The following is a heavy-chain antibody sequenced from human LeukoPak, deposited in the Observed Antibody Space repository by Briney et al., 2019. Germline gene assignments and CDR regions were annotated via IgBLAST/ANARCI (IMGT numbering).Heavy chain of an antibody. CDR2: ISSSSSYI. CDR3: ARAAGYYDSSGLL. Sequence: GGSLRLSCAASGFTFSSYSMNWVRQAPGKGLEWVSSISSSSSYIYYADSVKGRFTTSRDNAKNSLYLQMNSLRAEDTAVYYCARAAGYYDSSGLLWGQGTLVTVSS. CDR1: GFTFSSYS. J-gene: IGHJ4*02. D-gene: IGHD3-22*01. V-gene: IGHV3-21*01.